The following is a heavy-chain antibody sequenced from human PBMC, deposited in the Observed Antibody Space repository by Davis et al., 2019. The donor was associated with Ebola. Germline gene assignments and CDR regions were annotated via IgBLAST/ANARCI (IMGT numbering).Heavy chain of an antibody. V-gene: IGHV5-51*01. D-gene: IGHD5/OR15-5a*01. CDR2: IYPGDSDT. J-gene: IGHJ4*02. CDR1: GYSFTNDW. Sequence: GESLKISCKGSGYSFTNDWIGWVRQMPGKGLECMGIIYPGDSDTRYSPPFQGQVTVSADKSISTAYLQWSSLKASDTAMYYCARRRVIHDLSTNDYFDIWGQGTLVTVYS. CDR3: ARRRVIHDLSTNDYFDI.